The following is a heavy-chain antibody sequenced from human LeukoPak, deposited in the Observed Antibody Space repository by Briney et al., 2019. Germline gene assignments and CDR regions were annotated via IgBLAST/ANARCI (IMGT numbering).Heavy chain of an antibody. Sequence: SETLSLTCAVYGGSFSGYYWTWIRQPPGKGLEWIGEINHSRSTNYNPSLKSRVTISVDTSKNQFPLKLSSVTAADTAVYYCAREGSYLGSGSPPLDYWGQGTLVTVSS. D-gene: IGHD3-10*01. V-gene: IGHV4-34*01. CDR1: GGSFSGYY. J-gene: IGHJ4*02. CDR3: AREGSYLGSGSPPLDY. CDR2: INHSRST.